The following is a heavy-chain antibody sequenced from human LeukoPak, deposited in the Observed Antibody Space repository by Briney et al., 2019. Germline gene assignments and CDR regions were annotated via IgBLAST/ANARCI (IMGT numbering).Heavy chain of an antibody. CDR1: GGSISSYY. CDR2: IYASGST. CDR3: ARTSARGAQFDY. V-gene: IGHV4-4*07. J-gene: IGHJ4*02. Sequence: PSETLSLTCSVSGGSISSYYGSWIRQPAGMGLEWIGRIYASGSTNYNPSLKSRVTMSVDTSNNQFSLNLSSVTAADTAVYYCARTSARGAQFDYWGQGTLVTVSS. D-gene: IGHD3-10*01.